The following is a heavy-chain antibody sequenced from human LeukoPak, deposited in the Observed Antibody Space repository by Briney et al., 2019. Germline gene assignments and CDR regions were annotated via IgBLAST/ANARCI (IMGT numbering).Heavy chain of an antibody. D-gene: IGHD3-22*01. J-gene: IGHJ4*02. CDR3: AKSPYYYDSSGYPHNGPDY. CDR2: ISYDGSNK. CDR1: GFTFSSYG. V-gene: IGHV3-30*18. Sequence: GGSLRLSCAAPGFTFSSYGMHWVRQAPGKGLEWVAVISYDGSNKYYADSVKGRFTISRDNSKNTLYLQMNSLRAENTAVYYCAKSPYYYDSSGYPHNGPDYWGQGTLVTVSS.